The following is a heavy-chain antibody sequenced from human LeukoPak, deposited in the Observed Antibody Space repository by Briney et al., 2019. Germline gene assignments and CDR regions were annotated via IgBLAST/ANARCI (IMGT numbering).Heavy chain of an antibody. D-gene: IGHD6-13*01. CDR3: AKDSEQQLVRAMDY. Sequence: GGSLRLSCAASGFTSSSYAMSWVRQAPGKGLEWVSAISGSGGSTYYADSVKGRFTISRDNSKNTLYLQMNSLRAEDTAVYYCAKDSEQQLVRAMDYWGQGTLVTVSS. CDR1: GFTSSSYA. V-gene: IGHV3-23*01. CDR2: ISGSGGST. J-gene: IGHJ4*02.